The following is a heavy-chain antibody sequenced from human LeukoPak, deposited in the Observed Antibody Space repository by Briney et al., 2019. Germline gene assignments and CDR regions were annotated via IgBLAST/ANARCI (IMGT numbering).Heavy chain of an antibody. CDR1: GDPIDSGDCY. D-gene: IGHD3-16*01. V-gene: IGHV4-30-4*08. CDR3: VRDLGAAAYNY. CDR2: IHYSGAT. J-gene: IGHJ4*02. Sequence: SQTLSLTCTVTGDPIDSGDCYWSWIRQTPEKGLEWIGNIHYSGATYHNPSLRSRVSISVDTSRSQFSLNLTSVTAADTAVYYCVRDLGAAAYNYWGQGTLVTVSS.